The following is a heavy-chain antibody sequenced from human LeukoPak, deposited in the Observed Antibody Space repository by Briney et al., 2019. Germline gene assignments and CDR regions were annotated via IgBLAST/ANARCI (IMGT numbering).Heavy chain of an antibody. V-gene: IGHV3-7*01. D-gene: IGHD2-15*01. CDR3: ARESPVCSGGRCYSLGAFDI. CDR2: IKQDGSEK. CDR1: GFTFGSYW. Sequence: GGSLRLSCAASGFTFGSYWMSWVRQAPGKGLEWVANIKQDGSEKYYVDSVKGRFTISRDNAKNSLYLQMNSLRAEDTAVYYCARESPVCSGGRCYSLGAFDIWGQGTMVTVSS. J-gene: IGHJ3*02.